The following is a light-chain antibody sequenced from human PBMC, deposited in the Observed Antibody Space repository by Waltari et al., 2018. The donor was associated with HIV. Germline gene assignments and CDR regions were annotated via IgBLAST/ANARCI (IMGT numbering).Light chain of an antibody. CDR2: NND. V-gene: IGLV1-44*01. Sequence: QSVLTQPPSASGTPGQRATSTCSGSSTNIGTHTVHWYQQFPGTAPKVLIYNNDQRPSGVPDRFSGSKSGTSASLAISGLQSEDEADYYCSSWDDSLNGRVFGGGTRLTVL. CDR1: STNIGTHT. CDR3: SSWDDSLNGRV. J-gene: IGLJ3*02.